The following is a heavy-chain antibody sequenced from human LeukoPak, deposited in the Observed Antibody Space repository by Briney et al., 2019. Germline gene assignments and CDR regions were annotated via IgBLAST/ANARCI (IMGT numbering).Heavy chain of an antibody. CDR2: ISSSSSTI. V-gene: IGHV3-48*01. D-gene: IGHD3-22*01. CDR1: GFTFSSYS. CDR3: ARNWSPYYYDSSGYLLFDY. Sequence: GGSLRLSCAASGFTFSSYSMNWVRQAPGKGLEWVSYISSSSSTIYYADSVKGRFTISRDNAKNSLYLQMNSLRAEDTAVYYCARNWSPYYYDSSGYLLFDYWGQGTLVTVSS. J-gene: IGHJ4*02.